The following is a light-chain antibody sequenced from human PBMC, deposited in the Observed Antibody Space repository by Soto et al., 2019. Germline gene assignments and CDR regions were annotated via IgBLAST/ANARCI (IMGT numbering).Light chain of an antibody. CDR1: QIITTW. J-gene: IGKJ1*01. CDR2: DAS. V-gene: IGKV1-5*01. Sequence: DIQMTQSPSTLSASVGDRVVITCRASQIITTWLAWYQQKPGKAPKLLIYDASSLESGVPSRFSGSGSGTEFTLTISRLQPDDFATYYCQQYNDYRTFGQGTKVDIK. CDR3: QQYNDYRT.